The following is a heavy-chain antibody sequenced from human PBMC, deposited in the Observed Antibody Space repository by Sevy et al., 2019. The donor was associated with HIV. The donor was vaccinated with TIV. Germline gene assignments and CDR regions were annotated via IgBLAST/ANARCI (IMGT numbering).Heavy chain of an antibody. CDR1: GFTFGDYA. D-gene: IGHD1-26*01. V-gene: IGHV3-49*03. CDR3: TRTTSGSYPTYYFDY. Sequence: GGSLRLSCTASGFTFGDYAMSWFRQAPGKGLEWVGFIRSKAYGGTTEYAASVKGRFTISRDDSKSIAYLQMNSLKTEDTAVYYCTRTTSGSYPTYYFDYWGQGTLVTVSS. J-gene: IGHJ4*02. CDR2: IRSKAYGGTT.